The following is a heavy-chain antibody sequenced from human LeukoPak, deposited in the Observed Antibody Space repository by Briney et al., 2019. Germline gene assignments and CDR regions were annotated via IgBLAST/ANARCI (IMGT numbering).Heavy chain of an antibody. CDR3: ARVSEQQLGLFEY. CDR1: GASISSYY. Sequence: PSETLSLTCTVSGASISSYYWSWIRQPPGKGLEWIGYISYSGSTNYNPSLKSRVTIPADTSKNQVSLTLSSVTAADTAVYYCARVSEQQLGLFEYWGQGTLVTVSS. V-gene: IGHV4-59*08. J-gene: IGHJ4*02. CDR2: ISYSGST. D-gene: IGHD6-13*01.